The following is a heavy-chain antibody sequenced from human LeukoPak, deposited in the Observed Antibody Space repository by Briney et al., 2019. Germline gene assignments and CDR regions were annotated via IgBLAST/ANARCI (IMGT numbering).Heavy chain of an antibody. Sequence: GGSLRLSCAASGFTFSSYAMIWVRQAPGKGLEWVSAISGSGCSTYYADSVKGRFTISRYNSKNTLYLQMNGLRAEDTAVYYCAKSGSYSYFDYWGQGTLVTVSS. CDR1: GFTFSSYA. CDR3: AKSGSYSYFDY. J-gene: IGHJ4*02. CDR2: ISGSGCST. D-gene: IGHD1-26*01. V-gene: IGHV3-23*01.